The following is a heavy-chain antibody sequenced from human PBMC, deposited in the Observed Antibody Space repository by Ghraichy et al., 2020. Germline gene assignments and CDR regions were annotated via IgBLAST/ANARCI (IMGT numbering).Heavy chain of an antibody. Sequence: SQTLSLTCDISGDSVSRNSTAWNWLRQSPSRGLEWLGRTYYRSQWFNEYAVSVESRITVHPDTSKNQFSLQLNSVTPEDTAVYYCARGENLFNDNDNYYYYGMDVWGQGTTVAVSS. CDR3: ARGENLFNDNDNYYYYGMDV. J-gene: IGHJ6*02. CDR1: GDSVSRNSTA. CDR2: TYYRSQWFN. V-gene: IGHV6-1*01. D-gene: IGHD3-9*01.